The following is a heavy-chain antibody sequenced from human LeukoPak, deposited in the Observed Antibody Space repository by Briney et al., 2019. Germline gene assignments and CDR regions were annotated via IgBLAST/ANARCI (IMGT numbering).Heavy chain of an antibody. J-gene: IGHJ4*02. V-gene: IGHV3-21*01. CDR1: GFTFRSYT. Sequence: GGSLRLSCAAPGFTFRSYTMTWVRQAPGKGLEWVSSISSTNNYIYYADSVKGRFTISRDNAKNSLYLQMNGLGAEDTAVYYCARDYDSSGSFDYWGRGTLVAVSS. CDR3: ARDYDSSGSFDY. D-gene: IGHD3-22*01. CDR2: ISSTNNYI.